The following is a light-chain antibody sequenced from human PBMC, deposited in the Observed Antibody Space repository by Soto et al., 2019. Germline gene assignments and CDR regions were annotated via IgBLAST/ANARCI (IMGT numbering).Light chain of an antibody. V-gene: IGKV3-15*01. CDR3: QQYNNWPPYT. CDR1: QSVSSN. CDR2: GAS. J-gene: IGKJ2*01. Sequence: EIVMTQSPATLSVSPGERATLSCRASQSVSSNLAWYQQKPGQAPRLLIYGASTRATGIPARFSGSGSGTEFSLTISSLQSEDFAVYYCQQYNNWPPYTFGHGTNLEIK.